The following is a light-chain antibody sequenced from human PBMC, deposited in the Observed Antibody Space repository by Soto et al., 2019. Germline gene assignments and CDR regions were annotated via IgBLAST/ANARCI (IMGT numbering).Light chain of an antibody. CDR1: QNIRTD. V-gene: IGKV1-39*01. CDR3: QQSYSPPYT. J-gene: IGKJ2*01. Sequence: DIQLTQSPSSLSASVGDRVTIACRASQNIRTDLNWYQHKPGKAPRLLVYSASNLQSGVPSRFSGSGSGTDFALTISNLQPEDFAVYYCQQSYSPPYTFGQGTKLEI. CDR2: SAS.